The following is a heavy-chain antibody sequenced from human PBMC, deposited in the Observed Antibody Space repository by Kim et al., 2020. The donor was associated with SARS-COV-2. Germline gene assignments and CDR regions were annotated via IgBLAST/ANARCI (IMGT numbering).Heavy chain of an antibody. D-gene: IGHD6-19*01. Sequence: TFYEDSVKCRFTIFRDSSKNTLYLQMNSVRGEDTAIYYCAPLAVNHWFDPWGQGTQVTVSS. CDR3: APLAVNHWFDP. V-gene: IGHV3-23*01. J-gene: IGHJ5*02. CDR2: T.